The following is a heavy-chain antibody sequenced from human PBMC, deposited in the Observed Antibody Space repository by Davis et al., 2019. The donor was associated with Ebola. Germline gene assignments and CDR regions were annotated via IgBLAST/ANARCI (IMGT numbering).Heavy chain of an antibody. Sequence: PGGSLRLSCAASGFTFSSYWMHWVRHTPGKGLVWVSRINTDGSFTDYADSVKGRFTIPRDNAKSTLYLQMNSLTAEDTAVYYCVRTTYGAPEYWGQGTQVTVSS. J-gene: IGHJ4*02. CDR1: GFTFSSYW. CDR3: VRTTYGAPEY. D-gene: IGHD4-17*01. CDR2: INTDGSFT. V-gene: IGHV3-74*01.